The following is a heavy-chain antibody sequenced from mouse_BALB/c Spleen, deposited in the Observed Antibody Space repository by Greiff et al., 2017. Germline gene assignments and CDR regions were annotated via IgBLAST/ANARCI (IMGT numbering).Heavy chain of an antibody. J-gene: IGHJ3*01. V-gene: IGHV5-12-1*01. CDR2: ISSGGGST. D-gene: IGHD1-2*01. Sequence: EVQGVESGGGLVKPGGSLKLSCAASGFAFSSYDMSWVRQTPEKRLEWVAYISSGGGSTYYPDTVKGRFTITRDNAKNTLYLQLSSLKSEDTAMYYCASLTTATFAYGGQGTLVTVSA. CDR3: ASLTTATFAY. CDR1: GFAFSSYD.